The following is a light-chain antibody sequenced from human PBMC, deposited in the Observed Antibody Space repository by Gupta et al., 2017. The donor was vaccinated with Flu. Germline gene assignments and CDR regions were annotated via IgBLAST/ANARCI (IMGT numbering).Light chain of an antibody. J-gene: IGKJ1*01. CDR3: RQHKNYPPVS. CDR1: QGIRHD. CDR2: AAS. V-gene: IGKV1-17*01. Sequence: DIQMTQSPSSLSAFVGDRVTSSCRESQGIRHDLAWYKQKPGKAPKRLIYAASSRQSGVPSRCGGRGCGKKXALTVSXRQQEDYAAYYSRQHKNYPPVSFGXGTKVEIK.